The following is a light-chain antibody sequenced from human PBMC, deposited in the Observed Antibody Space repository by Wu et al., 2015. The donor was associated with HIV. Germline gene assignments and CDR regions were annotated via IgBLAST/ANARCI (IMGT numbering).Light chain of an antibody. V-gene: IGKV3-20*01. J-gene: IGKJ5*01. Sequence: EIVLTQSPDTLSVSPGDRVTLSCRASQSVAVTGDNYIAWYQQKPGQAPRLLIHSASTRATDIPDRFSGSGSGPEFTLTISRVETDDIAIYHCQQYGGSSPTFGQGTRLDIK. CDR2: SAS. CDR1: QSVAVTGDNY. CDR3: QQYGGSSPT.